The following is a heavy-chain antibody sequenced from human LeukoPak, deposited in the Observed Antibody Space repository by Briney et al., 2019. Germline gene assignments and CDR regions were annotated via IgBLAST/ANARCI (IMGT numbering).Heavy chain of an antibody. CDR3: AREVGYYDSSGYLGRWYFDY. J-gene: IGHJ4*02. D-gene: IGHD3-22*01. CDR2: IYYSGST. V-gene: IGHV4-61*01. Sequence: SETLSLTCTVSGGSISSSSYYWSWIRQPPGKGLEWIGYIYYSGSTNYNPSLKSRVTISVDTSKNQFSLKLSSVTAADTAVYYCAREVGYYDSSGYLGRWYFDYWGQGTLVTVSS. CDR1: GGSISSSSYY.